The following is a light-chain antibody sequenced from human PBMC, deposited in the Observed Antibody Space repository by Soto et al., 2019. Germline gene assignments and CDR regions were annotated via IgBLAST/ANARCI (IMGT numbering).Light chain of an antibody. CDR2: KAS. V-gene: IGKV1-5*03. CDR3: QQYNIYSRT. Sequence: DIQMTQSPSSLSASVGDRVTITCRASQSISTYLAWYQQKPGKAPKVLIYKASNLERGVPSRFSGSGSGTEFTLTISSLQPDDFGTYYCQQYNIYSRTFGQGTKVDIK. J-gene: IGKJ1*01. CDR1: QSISTY.